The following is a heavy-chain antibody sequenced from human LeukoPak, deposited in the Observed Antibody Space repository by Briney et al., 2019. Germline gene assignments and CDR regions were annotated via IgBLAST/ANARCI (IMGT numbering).Heavy chain of an antibody. CDR3: ARPHTGFDS. Sequence: GGSLRLSCTASGFTFSSYWMHWVRQAPGKGLVWVSRINSDGSTTTYADSVKGRFTISRDNAKNTLYLQMNSLRVEDTAVYYCARPHTGFDSWGQGTLVTVSS. J-gene: IGHJ4*02. CDR2: INSDGSTT. CDR1: GFTFSSYW. V-gene: IGHV3-74*01.